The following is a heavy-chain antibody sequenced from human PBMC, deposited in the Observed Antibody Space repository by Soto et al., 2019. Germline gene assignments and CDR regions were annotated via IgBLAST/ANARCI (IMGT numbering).Heavy chain of an antibody. D-gene: IGHD3-10*01. CDR2: ISGSVGST. CDR1: GFTFSSYA. Sequence: GGSLRLSCAASGFTFSSYAMSWVRQAPGKGLEWVSAISGSVGSTYYADSVKGRFTISRDNSKNTLYLQMNSLRDEDTAVYYCAKALGSRSYYSIIDYYGMAVWGKETTFTFSS. J-gene: IGHJ6*04. V-gene: IGHV3-23*01. CDR3: AKALGSRSYYSIIDYYGMAV.